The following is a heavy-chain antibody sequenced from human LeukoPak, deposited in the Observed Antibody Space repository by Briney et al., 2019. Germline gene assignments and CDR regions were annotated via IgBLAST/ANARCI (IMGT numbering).Heavy chain of an antibody. CDR2: IYYSGST. CDR3: ARVRIGVAAAGTVFDY. CDR1: GGSISSYY. Sequence: PPQTLSLTCTVSGGSISSYYWSWIRQPPGKGLEWIGYIYYSGSTNYNPSLKSRVTISVDTSKNQFSLKLSSVTAADTAVYYCARVRIGVAAAGTVFDYWGQGTLVTVSS. D-gene: IGHD6-13*01. V-gene: IGHV4-59*01. J-gene: IGHJ4*02.